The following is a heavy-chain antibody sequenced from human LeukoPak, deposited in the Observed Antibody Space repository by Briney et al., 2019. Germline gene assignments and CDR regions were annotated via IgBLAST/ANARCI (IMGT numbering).Heavy chain of an antibody. J-gene: IGHJ4*02. D-gene: IGHD5-12*01. CDR2: ISGSGGST. Sequence: GGSLRLSCAASGFTFSSYAMSWVRQAPGKGLEWVSAISGSGGSTYYADSVKGRFTISRDNSKNTLYLQMNSLRAEDTAVYYCARMVATTWKGDYFDYWGQGTLVTVSS. V-gene: IGHV3-23*01. CDR3: ARMVATTWKGDYFDY. CDR1: GFTFSSYA.